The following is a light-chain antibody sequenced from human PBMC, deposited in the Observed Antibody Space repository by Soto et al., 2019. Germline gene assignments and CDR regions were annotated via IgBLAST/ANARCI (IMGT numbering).Light chain of an antibody. J-gene: IGLJ2*01. V-gene: IGLV2-14*01. CDR2: EVS. CDR3: SSYTSSFKGL. Sequence: QSALTQPASVSGSPGQSITISCTGTSSDIGAYKYVSWYRQHPGKAPKVMIYEVSNRPSGVSNRFSGSKSGNTASLTISGLQAEDEADYYCSSYTSSFKGLFGGGTKLTVL. CDR1: SSDIGAYKY.